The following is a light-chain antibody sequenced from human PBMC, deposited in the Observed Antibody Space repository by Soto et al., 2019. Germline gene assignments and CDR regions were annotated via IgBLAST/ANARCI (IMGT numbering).Light chain of an antibody. CDR2: AVS. J-gene: IGKJ2*01. CDR1: QGVSDY. Sequence: DIQMTQSPSSLSASVGDRVTITCRASQGVSDYLLWYQQTQWKAPKLQIYAVSNLLSGVPSRFSGSGYGTNFSLTLSSLQPDVFGTYYCQQSYKTPHTFGQGKKRETK. CDR3: QQSYKTPHT. V-gene: IGKV1-39*01.